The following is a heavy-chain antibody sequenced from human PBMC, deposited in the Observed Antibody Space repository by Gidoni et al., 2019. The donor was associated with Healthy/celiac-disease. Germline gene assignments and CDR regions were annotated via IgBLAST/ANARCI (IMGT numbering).Heavy chain of an antibody. CDR2: IDPSDSYT. Sequence: EVQLVQSGAEVKKPGESLRISCKGSGYSFTSYWISWVRQMPGKGLEWMGRIDPSDSYTNYSPSFQGHVTISADKSISTAYLQWSSLKASDTAMYYCASSMGSIAAAGTQPRGDYWGQGTLVTVSS. CDR1: GYSFTSYW. J-gene: IGHJ4*02. D-gene: IGHD6-13*01. CDR3: ASSMGSIAAAGTQPRGDY. V-gene: IGHV5-10-1*03.